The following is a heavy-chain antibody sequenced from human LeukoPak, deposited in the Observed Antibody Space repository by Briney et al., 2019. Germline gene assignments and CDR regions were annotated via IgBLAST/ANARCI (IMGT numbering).Heavy chain of an antibody. CDR1: GGSISSGDYY. CDR2: IYHGGST. J-gene: IGHJ3*02. D-gene: IGHD2-21*01. CDR3: ARVAFYGAIPDDI. V-gene: IGHV4-30-2*01. Sequence: KPSETLSLTCTVSGGSISSGDYYWSWIRQPPGKGPEWIGYIYHGGSTHYNSSLKSRVTISVDKSKNQFSLNLYSVTAADTAVYYCARVAFYGAIPDDIWGQGTMVTVSS.